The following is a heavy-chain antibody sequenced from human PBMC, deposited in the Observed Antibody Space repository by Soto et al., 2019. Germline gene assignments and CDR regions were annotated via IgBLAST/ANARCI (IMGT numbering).Heavy chain of an antibody. Sequence: SVKVSCKASGGTFSSYTISWVRQAPGQGLEWMGRIIPILGIANYAQKFQGRVTITADKSTSTAYMELSSLRSEDTAVYYCARGAYCTNGVCYGPLDVWGKGTTVTVSS. J-gene: IGHJ6*04. CDR2: IIPILGIA. D-gene: IGHD2-8*01. CDR3: ARGAYCTNGVCYGPLDV. CDR1: GGTFSSYT. V-gene: IGHV1-69*02.